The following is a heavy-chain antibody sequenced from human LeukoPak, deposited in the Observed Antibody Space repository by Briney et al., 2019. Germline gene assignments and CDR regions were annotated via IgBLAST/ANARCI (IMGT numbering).Heavy chain of an antibody. V-gene: IGHV3-11*04. D-gene: IGHD2-2*03. CDR1: GFTFSDYY. CDR3: AKDGLGYLSYYYYYMDV. J-gene: IGHJ6*03. CDR2: MTSSGSTI. Sequence: GGSLRLSCAASGFTFSDYYMSWIRQALGKGLEWVSYMTSSGSTIYYADSVKGRFTISRDNAKNSLYLQMNSLRAEDTAVYYCAKDGLGYLSYYYYYMDVWGKGTTVTISS.